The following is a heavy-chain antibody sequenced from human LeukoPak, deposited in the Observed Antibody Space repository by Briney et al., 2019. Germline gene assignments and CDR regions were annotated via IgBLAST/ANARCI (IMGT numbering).Heavy chain of an antibody. CDR2: ISGSDGST. V-gene: IGHV3-23*01. J-gene: IGHJ4*02. Sequence: PGGSLRLSCAASGFTFNSYAMSWVRQAPGKGLEWVSAISGSDGSTYYADSVKGRFTISRDNSKNTLYLQMNSLRAEDTAVYYCAKDHQWELLNHPHFDYWGQGTLVTVSS. CDR3: AKDHQWELLNHPHFDY. CDR1: GFTFNSYA. D-gene: IGHD1-26*01.